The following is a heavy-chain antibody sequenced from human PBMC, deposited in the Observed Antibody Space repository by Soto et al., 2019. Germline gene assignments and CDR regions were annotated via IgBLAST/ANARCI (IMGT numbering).Heavy chain of an antibody. D-gene: IGHD3-3*01. CDR1: GFTFSSYG. CDR2: IWYDGSNK. J-gene: IGHJ4*02. Sequence: QVQLVESGGGVVQPGRSLRLSCAASGFTFSSYGMHWVRQAPGMGLEWVAVIWYDGSNKYYADSVKGRFTISRDNSKNPLYLQMNSLRAEDTAVYYCARDGKTYYDFWSGYYPDVDYWGQGTLVTVSS. V-gene: IGHV3-33*01. CDR3: ARDGKTYYDFWSGYYPDVDY.